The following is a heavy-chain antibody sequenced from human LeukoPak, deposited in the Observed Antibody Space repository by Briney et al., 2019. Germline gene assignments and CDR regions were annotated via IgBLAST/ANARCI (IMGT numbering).Heavy chain of an antibody. CDR1: GFTFSSYG. V-gene: IGHV3-20*04. J-gene: IGHJ5*02. Sequence: GGSLRLSCAASGFTFSSYGMSWVRQAPGKGLEWVSGINWNGGSTGYADSVKGRFTISRDNAKNSLYLQMNSLRAEDTALYYCARAPGIAAAGNWFDPWGQGTLVTVSS. CDR3: ARAPGIAAAGNWFDP. CDR2: INWNGGST. D-gene: IGHD6-13*01.